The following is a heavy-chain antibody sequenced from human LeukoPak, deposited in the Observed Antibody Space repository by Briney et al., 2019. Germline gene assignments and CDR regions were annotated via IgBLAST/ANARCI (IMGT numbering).Heavy chain of an antibody. D-gene: IGHD1-7*01. CDR2: VRYDGSNK. J-gene: IGHJ4*02. CDR1: GFTFSNQG. CDR3: AKDADNWNSYFAY. Sequence: GGSLRLSCAASGFTFSNQGMHWVRQTPGKGLEWVAFVRYDGSNKYYADSVQGRFTISKDNSKNTLYLQMSSLTAEDTAVYYCAKDADNWNSYFAYWGQGTLVTVSS. V-gene: IGHV3-30*02.